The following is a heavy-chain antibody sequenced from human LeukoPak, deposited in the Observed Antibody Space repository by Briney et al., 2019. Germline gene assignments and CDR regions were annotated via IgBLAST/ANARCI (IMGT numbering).Heavy chain of an antibody. D-gene: IGHD2-15*01. J-gene: IGHJ4*02. V-gene: IGHV4-39*01. CDR3: ARLPDCSGGSCYRNTLFDY. CDR2: IYYSGST. Sequence: SETLSLTCTVSGGSISSSSYYWGWIRQPPGKGLEWIGSIYYSGSTYYNPSLKSRVTISVDTSKNQFSLKLSSVTAADTAVYYCARLPDCSGGSCYRNTLFDYWGQGTLVTVSS. CDR1: GGSISSSSYY.